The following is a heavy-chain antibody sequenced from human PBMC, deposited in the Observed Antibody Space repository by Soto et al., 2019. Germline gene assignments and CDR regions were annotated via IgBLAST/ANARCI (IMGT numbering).Heavy chain of an antibody. CDR2: ISYDGSNK. V-gene: IGHV3-30-3*01. CDR1: GFTFSSYA. Sequence: GGSLSLSXTASGFTFSSYAMHWVRQAPGKGLEWVAVISYDGSNKYYADSVKGRFTISRENSKNTLYLQMNSLRAEDTAVYYCASLMFNYYDSSDYYGNDAFDIWGQGTMVTVSS. D-gene: IGHD3-22*01. CDR3: ASLMFNYYDSSDYYGNDAFDI. J-gene: IGHJ3*02.